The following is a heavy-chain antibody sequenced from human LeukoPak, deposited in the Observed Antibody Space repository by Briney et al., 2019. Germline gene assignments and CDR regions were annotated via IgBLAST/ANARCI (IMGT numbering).Heavy chain of an antibody. CDR3: ARTREQWQVLDY. Sequence: GGSLRLSCAASAFTFSTYGMHWVRQAPGKGLEWVAVISHEGSQTYYADSVGGRFTISRDNSKNMVYLQMNSLRAEDTAVYYCARTREQWQVLDYWGQGTLVTVSS. J-gene: IGHJ4*02. CDR2: ISHEGSQT. CDR1: AFTFSTYG. D-gene: IGHD6-19*01. V-gene: IGHV3-30*03.